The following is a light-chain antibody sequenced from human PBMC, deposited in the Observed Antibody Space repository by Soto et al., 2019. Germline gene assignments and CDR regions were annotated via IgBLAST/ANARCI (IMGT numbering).Light chain of an antibody. V-gene: IGKV3-20*01. CDR2: GAS. CDR3: QQYGDSLLT. Sequence: EIVLTQSPGTLSLSPGERATLSCRASQSVTSNYLAWYQRKPGQAPRLLIYGASSRSTGIPDRFSGSGSGTDFSLTISRLEPEDFAVYYCQQYGDSLLTFGGGTRVEIK. CDR1: QSVTSNY. J-gene: IGKJ4*01.